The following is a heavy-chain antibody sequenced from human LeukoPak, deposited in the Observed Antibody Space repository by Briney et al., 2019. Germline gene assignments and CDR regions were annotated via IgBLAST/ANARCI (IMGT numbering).Heavy chain of an antibody. J-gene: IGHJ5*02. CDR3: ARDSGYCSSTSCYSWFDP. D-gene: IGHD2-2*02. Sequence: SVKVSCKASGGTFSSYAISWVRQAPGQGLEWMGGIIPIFCTANYAQKFQGRVTITTDESTSTAYMELSSLRSEDTAVYYCARDSGYCSSTSCYSWFDPWGQGTLVTVSS. V-gene: IGHV1-69*05. CDR1: GGTFSSYA. CDR2: IIPIFCTA.